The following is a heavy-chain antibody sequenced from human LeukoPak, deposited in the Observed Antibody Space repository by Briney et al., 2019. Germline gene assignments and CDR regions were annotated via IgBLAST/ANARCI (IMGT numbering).Heavy chain of an antibody. Sequence: GGSLSLSCEASGFTSSNAWMSWVRKAPGKGLEWVGRIKSKTDGGTTDYAAPVKGRFTISRDDSKNTLYLQMNSLKTEDTAVYYCTTTVVIAPSDAFDIWGQGTMVTVSS. CDR3: TTTVVIAPSDAFDI. J-gene: IGHJ3*02. V-gene: IGHV3-15*01. CDR2: IKSKTDGGTT. D-gene: IGHD2-21*01. CDR1: GFTSSNAW.